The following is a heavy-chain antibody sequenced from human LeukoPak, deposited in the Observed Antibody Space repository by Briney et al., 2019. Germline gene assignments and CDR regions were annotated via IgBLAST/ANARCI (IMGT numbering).Heavy chain of an antibody. CDR3: ATNYGDYVNWFDP. CDR2: ISAGGEST. CDR1: GFTFRNYA. D-gene: IGHD4-17*01. J-gene: IGHJ5*02. Sequence: GGSLRLSCGASGFTFRNYAMSWVRQAPGQGLQWVSSISAGGESTFYADAVKGRFTIYRDNSKNTMSLQMKGLRAEDTAIYYCATNYGDYVNWFDPWGQGTLVTVSS. V-gene: IGHV3-23*01.